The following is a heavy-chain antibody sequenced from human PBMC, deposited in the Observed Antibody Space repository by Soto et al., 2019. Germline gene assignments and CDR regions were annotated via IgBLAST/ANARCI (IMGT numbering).Heavy chain of an antibody. CDR1: GYTFTSYD. CDR3: ARERRDAFDI. D-gene: IGHD1-1*01. Sequence: QVQLVQSGAEVKKPGASVKVSCKASGYTFTSYDINWARQATGQGLEWMGWMNPNSGNTAYAQKFQGSVAVTRNTSISTAYMELSSLRSEDTAVYYCARERRDAFDIWGQGTMVTVSS. J-gene: IGHJ3*02. V-gene: IGHV1-8*01. CDR2: MNPNSGNT.